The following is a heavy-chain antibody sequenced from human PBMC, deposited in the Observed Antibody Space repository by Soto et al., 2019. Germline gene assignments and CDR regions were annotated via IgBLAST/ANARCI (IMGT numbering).Heavy chain of an antibody. D-gene: IGHD3-22*01. CDR2: IYYSGST. J-gene: IGHJ4*02. Sequence: WIRQPPGKGLEWIGYIYYSGSTYYNPSLKSRVTISVDTSKNQFSLKLSSVTAADTAVYYCARAPYYYDSSGYYPFDYLGQGTLVTVSS. CDR3: ARAPYYYDSSGYYPFDY. V-gene: IGHV4-30-4*01.